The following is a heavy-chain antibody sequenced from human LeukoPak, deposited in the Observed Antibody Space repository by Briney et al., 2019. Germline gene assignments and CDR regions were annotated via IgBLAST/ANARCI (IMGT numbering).Heavy chain of an antibody. CDR2: VYYSGST. CDR1: GGFISSSSYY. D-gene: IGHD3-22*01. V-gene: IGHV4-39*07. J-gene: IGHJ4*02. Sequence: PSETLSLTCTVSGGFISSSSYYWGWIRQPPGKGLEWIGSVYYSGSTYYNPSLKSPVTISVDTSKNQFSLKLSSVTAADTAVYYCARDRAGVINGGYFDYWGQGTLVTVSS. CDR3: ARDRAGVINGGYFDY.